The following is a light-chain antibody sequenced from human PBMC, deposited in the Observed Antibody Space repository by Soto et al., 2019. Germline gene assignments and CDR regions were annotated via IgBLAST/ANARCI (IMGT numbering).Light chain of an antibody. J-gene: IGLJ2*01. CDR3: NSYTTSSPYVV. CDR2: EVT. CDR1: SSDVGGYNY. Sequence: QSVLTQPASVSGSPGQSTTISCTGTSSDVGGYNYVSWYQQHPGKAPKLMIYEVTNRPSGVSDRFSGSKSGNTASLTISGLQAEDEADYYCNSYTTSSPYVVFGGGTTLTVL. V-gene: IGLV2-14*01.